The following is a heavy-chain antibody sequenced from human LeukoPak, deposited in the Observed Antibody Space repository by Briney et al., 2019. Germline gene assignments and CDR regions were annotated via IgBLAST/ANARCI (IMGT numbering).Heavy chain of an antibody. D-gene: IGHD3-16*02. CDR3: ARGSKSYDYVWGSYRYSKLSDY. CDR1: GGSFSGYY. J-gene: IGHJ4*02. Sequence: SETLSLTCAVYGGSFSGYYWSWIRQPPGKGLEWIGEINHSGSTNYNPSLKSRVTISVDTSKNQFSLKLSSVTAADTAVYYCARGSKSYDYVWGSYRYSKLSDYWGQGTLVTVSS. V-gene: IGHV4-34*01. CDR2: INHSGST.